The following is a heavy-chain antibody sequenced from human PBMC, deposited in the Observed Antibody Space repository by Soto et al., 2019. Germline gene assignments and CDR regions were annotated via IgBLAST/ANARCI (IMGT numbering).Heavy chain of an antibody. D-gene: IGHD3-22*01. Sequence: EVQLVQSGAEVKKPGESLRISCKGSGYSFATYWITWVRQMPGKGLEWMGTIAPSDSYINYSPSFQGRVTISADKSINTAYLQGSSLNAADTAIYFCARRSPNSYDSGGHYPWGQGTLVTVSS. CDR2: IAPSDSYI. CDR1: GYSFATYW. V-gene: IGHV5-10-1*01. J-gene: IGHJ5*02. CDR3: ARRSPNSYDSGGHYP.